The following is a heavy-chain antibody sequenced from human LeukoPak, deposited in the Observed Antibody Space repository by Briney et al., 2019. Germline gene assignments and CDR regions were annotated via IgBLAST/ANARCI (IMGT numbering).Heavy chain of an antibody. Sequence: ASVKVSCKASGYTFTGYYMHWVRQAPGQGLEWMGWINPNSGGTNYAQKFQGWVTMTRDTSISTAYMELSRLRSDDTAVYYCAREMATIKGRYFDYWGQGTLVTVSP. CDR3: AREMATIKGRYFDY. CDR1: GYTFTGYY. V-gene: IGHV1-2*04. J-gene: IGHJ4*02. D-gene: IGHD5-24*01. CDR2: INPNSGGT.